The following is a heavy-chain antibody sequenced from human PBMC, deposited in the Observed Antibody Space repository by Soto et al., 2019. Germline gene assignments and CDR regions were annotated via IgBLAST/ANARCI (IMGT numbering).Heavy chain of an antibody. CDR1: GFTFSDYY. J-gene: IGHJ6*02. V-gene: IGHV3-11*01. Sequence: PGGSLRLSCAASGFTFSDYYMSWIRQAPGKGLEWVSYISSSGSTIYYADSVKGRFTISRDNAKNSLYLQMNSLRAEDTAVYYCARETRNLRYFDWLLRPHGMDVWGQGTTVTVSS. D-gene: IGHD3-9*01. CDR3: ARETRNLRYFDWLLRPHGMDV. CDR2: ISSSGSTI.